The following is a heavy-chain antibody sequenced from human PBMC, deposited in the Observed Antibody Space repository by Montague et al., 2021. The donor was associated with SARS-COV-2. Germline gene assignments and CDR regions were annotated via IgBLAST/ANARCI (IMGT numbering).Heavy chain of an antibody. Sequence: SETLSLTCTVSGDSMNNYYWSWIRQPPGKGLEWIGYINYSGGINSNASLKSRVTMSVDTSKNQFSLKLTSVTAADTAVYYCARAVSVRRAVNWFDPWGQGTLVTVSS. CDR2: INYSGGI. CDR1: GDSMNNYY. V-gene: IGHV4-59*01. J-gene: IGHJ5*02. D-gene: IGHD3-10*01. CDR3: ARAVSVRRAVNWFDP.